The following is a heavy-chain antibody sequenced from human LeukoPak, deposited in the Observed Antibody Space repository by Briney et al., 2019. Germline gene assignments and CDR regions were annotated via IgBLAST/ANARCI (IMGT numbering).Heavy chain of an antibody. CDR3: AVRNGSGSYYNPQRYYYYMDV. CDR1: GGTFSSYA. V-gene: IGHV1-69*05. D-gene: IGHD3-10*01. J-gene: IGHJ6*03. Sequence: GASVKVSCKASGGTFSSYAISWVRQAPGQGLEWMGGIIPIFGTANYAQKFQGRVTITTDESTSTAYMELSSLRSEDTAVYYCAVRNGSGSYYNPQRYYYYMDVWGKGTTVTVSS. CDR2: IIPIFGTA.